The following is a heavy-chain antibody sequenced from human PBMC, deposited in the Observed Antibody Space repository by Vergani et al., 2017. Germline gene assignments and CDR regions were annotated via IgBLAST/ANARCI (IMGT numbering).Heavy chain of an antibody. D-gene: IGHD3-10*01. J-gene: IGHJ6*02. V-gene: IGHV4-38-2*01. Sequence: QVQLQESGPGLVKPSETLALTCDVSDSSIMTNPYWGWFRQSPGKGLEWIGCIHHSGDTHYNSSLKSRVSISIVSSSKFSLSLTSVTAADTAIYYCAIHRGSGGFFPSSDFYGMDVWGHGTTVTVSS. CDR1: DSSIMTNPY. CDR3: AIHRGSGGFFPSSDFYGMDV. CDR2: IHHSGDT.